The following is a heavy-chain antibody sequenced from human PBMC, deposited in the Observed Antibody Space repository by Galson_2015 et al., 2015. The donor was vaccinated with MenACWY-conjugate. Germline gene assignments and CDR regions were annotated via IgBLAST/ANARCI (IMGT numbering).Heavy chain of an antibody. CDR3: ARTAGSVPP. CDR1: SSSR. CDR2: KSTTRATI. J-gene: IGHJ5*02. D-gene: IGHD6-13*01. Sequence: SSSRRYYSRHAPGEGLECVSSKSTTRATIYYADSVKGRFTISRDNAKNSLYLQMTSLRAEDTAVYYCARTAGSVPPWGLGTLVTVSS. V-gene: IGHV3-21*01.